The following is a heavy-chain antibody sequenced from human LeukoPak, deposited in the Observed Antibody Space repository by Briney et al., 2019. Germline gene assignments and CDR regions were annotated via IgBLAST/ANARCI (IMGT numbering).Heavy chain of an antibody. J-gene: IGHJ4*02. V-gene: IGHV3-15*01. CDR3: TTADLRNNS. Sequence: NPGGSLRLSCAASGFTFSNAWMNWVRQAPGKGVEGVGSIKNKADGCTTDYAGAVKDKLSISRDDSENTLFLQMNALKTEDTAMYYCTTADLRNNSWGQGTLVTVSS. CDR1: GFTFSNAW. D-gene: IGHD1-14*01. CDR2: IKNKADGCTT.